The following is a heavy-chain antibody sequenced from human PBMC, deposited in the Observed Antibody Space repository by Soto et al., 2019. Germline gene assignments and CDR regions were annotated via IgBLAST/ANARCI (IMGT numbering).Heavy chain of an antibody. CDR2: IYYSGST. V-gene: IGHV4-31*03. D-gene: IGHD3-10*01. CDR1: GGSISSGGYY. Sequence: SETLSLTCTVSGGSISSGGYYWSWIRQHPGKGLEWIGYIYYSGSTYYNPSLKSRVTISVDTSKNQFSLKLSSVTAADTAVYYCARAWFEMVFGELSFNWFDPWGQGTRVTVSS. CDR3: ARAWFEMVFGELSFNWFDP. J-gene: IGHJ5*02.